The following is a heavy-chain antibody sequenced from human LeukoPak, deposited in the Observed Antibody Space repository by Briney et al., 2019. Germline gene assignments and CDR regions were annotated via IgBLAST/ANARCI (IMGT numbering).Heavy chain of an antibody. J-gene: IGHJ4*02. Sequence: PSETLSLTCTVSGGSISSSSYYWGWIRQPPGKGLEWIGSIYYSGSTYYNPSLKSRVTISVDTSKNQFSLKLSSVTAADTAVYYCASVVPAASFDYWGQGTLVTVSS. V-gene: IGHV4-39*07. CDR3: ASVVPAASFDY. CDR1: GGSISSSSYY. CDR2: IYYSGST. D-gene: IGHD2-2*01.